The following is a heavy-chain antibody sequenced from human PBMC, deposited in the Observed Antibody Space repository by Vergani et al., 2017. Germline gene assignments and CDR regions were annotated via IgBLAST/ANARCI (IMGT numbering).Heavy chain of an antibody. CDR2: ISWNSGSI. CDR1: GFTFDDYA. Sequence: EVQLVESGGGLVQPGRSLRLSCAASGFTFDDYAMHWVRQAPGKGLEWVSGISWNSGSIGYADSVKGRFTISRDKAKNSLYLQMNSLRAEDTALYYCAKDTGDIVATMGPAGAFDIWGQGTMVTVSS. CDR3: AKDTGDIVATMGPAGAFDI. V-gene: IGHV3-9*01. J-gene: IGHJ3*02. D-gene: IGHD5-12*01.